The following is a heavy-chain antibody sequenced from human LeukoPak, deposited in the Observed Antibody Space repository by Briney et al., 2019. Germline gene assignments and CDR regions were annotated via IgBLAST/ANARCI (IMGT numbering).Heavy chain of an antibody. CDR2: INHSGSI. V-gene: IGHV4-34*01. D-gene: IGHD1-26*01. CDR1: GGSFSGYY. CDR3: AGRVGATIWTGMEF. J-gene: IGHJ4*02. Sequence: SEILSLTCAVYGGSFSGYYWSWIRQPPGKGLEWIGEINHSGSINYNPSLKSRVTISVDTSKNQFSLKLSSVTAADTAVYYCAGRVGATIWTGMEFWGQGILVTVSS.